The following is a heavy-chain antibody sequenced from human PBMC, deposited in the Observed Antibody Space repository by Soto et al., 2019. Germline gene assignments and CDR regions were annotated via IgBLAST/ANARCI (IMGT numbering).Heavy chain of an antibody. V-gene: IGHV4-4*07. Sequence: SETLSLTCTVSGDSMTKYYWSWIRQPAGKGLEWIGRIYTSGSTNYNPSLKSRVTMSIDTSNKHFSLSLKSVTAADTAVYYCARTVGEAYYFDVWGQGALVTVAS. D-gene: IGHD1-26*01. CDR3: ARTVGEAYYFDV. CDR2: IYTSGST. J-gene: IGHJ4*02. CDR1: GDSMTKYY.